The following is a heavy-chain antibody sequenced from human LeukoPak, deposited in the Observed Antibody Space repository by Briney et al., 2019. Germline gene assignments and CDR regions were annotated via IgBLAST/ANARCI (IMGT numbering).Heavy chain of an antibody. V-gene: IGHV3-43*02. CDR2: VSGDGGTT. CDR3: AKNIVWGFFVVGSASPYFDS. J-gene: IGHJ4*02. D-gene: IGHD3-16*01. CDR1: GFTFDGYA. Sequence: GGSLRLSCAASGFTFDGYAMHWVRQAPGTGLEWVSLVSGDGGTTFYADSVKGRFTISRDNSKNSLYLQMNSLRTEDTALYYCAKNIVWGFFVVGSASPYFDSRGEGTLVTVSS.